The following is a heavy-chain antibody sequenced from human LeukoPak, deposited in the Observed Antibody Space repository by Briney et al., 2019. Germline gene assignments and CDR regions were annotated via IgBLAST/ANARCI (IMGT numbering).Heavy chain of an antibody. V-gene: IGHV4-39*01. D-gene: IGHD2-8*01. CDR1: GGSITITNYC. CDR2: MYHSGTT. Sequence: SETLSLTCSVSGGSITITNYCWGWVRQPPGKGLEWIGSMYHSGTTYYNPSLKTRLTISVDTSKNQFSLNLSAVTAADTALYFCARHRGRNGGYVFDYWGQGTLVTVSS. CDR3: ARHRGRNGGYVFDY. J-gene: IGHJ4*02.